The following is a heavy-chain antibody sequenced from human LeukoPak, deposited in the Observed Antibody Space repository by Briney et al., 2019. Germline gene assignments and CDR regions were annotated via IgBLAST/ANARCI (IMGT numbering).Heavy chain of an antibody. CDR2: ISAYNGKT. V-gene: IGHV1-18*01. J-gene: IGHJ4*02. CDR1: GYTFTNYG. Sequence: GASVKVSCKASGYTFTNYGISWVRQAPGQGLEWMGWISAYNGKTDYAQKFQGRVNMTIDTSTSTAYMELRSLISDDTAVYYCARDRSTSSLWGQGTLVTVSS. D-gene: IGHD6-6*01. CDR3: ARDRSTSSL.